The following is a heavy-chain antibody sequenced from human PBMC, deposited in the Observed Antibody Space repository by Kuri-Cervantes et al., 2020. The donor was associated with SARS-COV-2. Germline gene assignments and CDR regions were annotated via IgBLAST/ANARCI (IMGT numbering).Heavy chain of an antibody. CDR3: ASTSIRGY. CDR1: GGSISSYY. V-gene: IGHV4-59*08. J-gene: IGHJ4*02. D-gene: IGHD3-3*02. CDR2: IYYSGST. Sequence: ESLKISCTVSGGSISSYYWSWIRQPPGKGLEWIGYIYYSGSTNYNPSLKSRVTISVDTSKNQFSLKLSSVTAADTAVYYCASTSIRGYWGQGTLVTVSS.